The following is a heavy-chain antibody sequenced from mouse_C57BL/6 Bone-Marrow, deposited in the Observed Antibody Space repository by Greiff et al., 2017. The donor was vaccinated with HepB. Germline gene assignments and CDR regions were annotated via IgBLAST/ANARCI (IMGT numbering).Heavy chain of an antibody. CDR3: TRGERGAY. V-gene: IGHV5-9-1*02. Sequence: EVMLVESGAGLVKPGGSLKLSCAASGFTFSSYAMSWVRQTPETRLGWVAYISSGGDYIYYADTVKGRFTISRDNARNTLYLQMSSLKSEDTAMYYCTRGERGAYWGQGALVTVSA. CDR2: ISSGGDYI. CDR1: GFTFSSYA. J-gene: IGHJ3*01.